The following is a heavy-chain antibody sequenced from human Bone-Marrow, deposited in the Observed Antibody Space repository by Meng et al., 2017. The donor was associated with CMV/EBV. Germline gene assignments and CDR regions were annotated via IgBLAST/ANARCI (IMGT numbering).Heavy chain of an antibody. CDR1: GYTFTGYY. D-gene: IGHD6-13*01. CDR3: ARGYSSSWPYQTYYYYDMDV. Sequence: ASVKVSCKASGYTFTGYYMHWVRQAPGQGLEWMGWISAYNGNTNYAQKLQGRVTITRNTSISTAYMELSSLRSEDTAVYYCARGYSSSWPYQTYYYYDMDVWGQGTTVTVSS. V-gene: IGHV1-8*03. J-gene: IGHJ6*02. CDR2: ISAYNGNT.